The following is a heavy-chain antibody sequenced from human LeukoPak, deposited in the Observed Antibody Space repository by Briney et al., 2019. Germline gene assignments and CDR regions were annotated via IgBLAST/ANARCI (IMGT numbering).Heavy chain of an antibody. CDR3: ATAYSGSYYESPKAHFDY. Sequence: ASVNVSCKVSGYTLTELSMHWVRQAPGKGLEWMGGSDPEDGETIYAQKFQGRVTMTEDTSTDTAYMELSSLRSEDTAVYYCATAYSGSYYESPKAHFDYWGQGTLVTVSS. D-gene: IGHD1-26*01. CDR2: SDPEDGET. J-gene: IGHJ4*02. CDR1: GYTLTELS. V-gene: IGHV1-24*01.